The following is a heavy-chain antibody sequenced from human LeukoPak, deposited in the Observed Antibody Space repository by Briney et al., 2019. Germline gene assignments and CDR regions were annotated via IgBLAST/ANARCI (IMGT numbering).Heavy chain of an antibody. D-gene: IGHD6-13*01. CDR2: IYYSGST. CDR1: GGSISSHY. J-gene: IGHJ4*02. Sequence: SETLSLTCTVSGGSISSHYWSWIRQPPGKGLGWIGYIYYSGSTNYNPSLKSRVTISVDTSKNQFSLKLSSVTAADTAVYYCARDTTAAGTCDYWGQGTLVTVSS. V-gene: IGHV4-59*11. CDR3: ARDTTAAGTCDY.